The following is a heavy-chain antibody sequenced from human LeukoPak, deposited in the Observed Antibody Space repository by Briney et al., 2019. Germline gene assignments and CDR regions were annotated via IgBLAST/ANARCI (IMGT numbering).Heavy chain of an antibody. V-gene: IGHV3-23*01. Sequence: GGSLRLSCAASGFTYSNYGMNWVRQAPGKGLEWVSAISGSDGGTYYADSVKGRFTISRDSSKNTLYLQMNSLRAEDTAVYYCAKTSRGVRGFDYWGQGTLVTVSS. CDR2: ISGSDGGT. CDR1: GFTYSNYG. D-gene: IGHD3-10*01. CDR3: AKTSRGVRGFDY. J-gene: IGHJ4*02.